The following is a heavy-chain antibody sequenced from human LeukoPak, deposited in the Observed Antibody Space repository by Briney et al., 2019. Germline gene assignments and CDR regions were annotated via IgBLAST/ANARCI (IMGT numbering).Heavy chain of an antibody. J-gene: IGHJ4*02. V-gene: IGHV3-23*01. CDR1: GFTFSSYA. D-gene: IGHD7-27*01. CDR2: ISDSGGST. CDR3: AKDGGLWVSAHWGDS. Sequence: GGSLRLSCAASGFTFSSYAMSWVRQAPGKGLEWVSGISDSGGSTHYADSVKGRFTISRDNSKNTLYLQMNSLRAEDTAVYYCAKDGGLWVSAHWGDSWGRGTLVTVSS.